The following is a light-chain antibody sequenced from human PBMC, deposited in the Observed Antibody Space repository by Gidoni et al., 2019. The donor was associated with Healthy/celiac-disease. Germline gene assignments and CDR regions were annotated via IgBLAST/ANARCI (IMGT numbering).Light chain of an antibody. Sequence: DLQLTQSPSFLSASVGDRVTITCRASQGISSYLAWYQQKPGKAPKLLIYAASTLQSGVPSRFSGSGSGTEFTLTISSLQPEDFATYYCQQETFGQGTKLEIK. CDR2: AAS. CDR3: QQET. CDR1: QGISSY. V-gene: IGKV1-9*01. J-gene: IGKJ2*01.